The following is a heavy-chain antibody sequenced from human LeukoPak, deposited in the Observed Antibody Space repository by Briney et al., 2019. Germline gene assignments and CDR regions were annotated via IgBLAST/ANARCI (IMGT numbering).Heavy chain of an antibody. V-gene: IGHV1-2*02. CDR2: INPNSGDT. J-gene: IGHJ4*02. CDR3: ATQRGSYLWGTDFDY. D-gene: IGHD3-16*01. CDR1: GYTFTDYY. Sequence: ASVTVSFKASGYTFTDYYMHWVRQAPGQGREWMGWINPNSGDTKFAREFQGRVTMTRDTSISTAYMGLSRLRSDDTAVYYCATQRGSYLWGTDFDYWGQGTLVTVSS.